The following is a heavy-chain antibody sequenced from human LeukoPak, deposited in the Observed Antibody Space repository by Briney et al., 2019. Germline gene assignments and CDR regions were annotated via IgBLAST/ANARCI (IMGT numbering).Heavy chain of an antibody. V-gene: IGHV3-21*05. Sequence: GGSLRLSCGASRLTLSTYTMNWVRQAPGKGLEWVSHIAGRSDSIYYADSVKGRFTISRDKAKNSLHLQMKSLRAEDTAVYYCARSFGELLGGSNYYYYYGMDVWGQGTTVTVSS. D-gene: IGHD3-10*01. J-gene: IGHJ6*02. CDR1: RLTLSTYT. CDR3: ARSFGELLGGSNYYYYYGMDV. CDR2: IAGRSDSI.